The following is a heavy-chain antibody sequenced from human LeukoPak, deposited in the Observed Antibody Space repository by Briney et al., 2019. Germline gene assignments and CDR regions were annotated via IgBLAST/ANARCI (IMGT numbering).Heavy chain of an antibody. D-gene: IGHD2-8*02. CDR3: ARRGVLYYYYYMDV. J-gene: IGHJ6*03. Sequence: SETLSLTCAVYGGSFSGYYWSWIRQPPGKGPEWIGEINHSGSTNYNPSLKSRVTISVDTSKNQFSLKLSSVTAADTAVYYCARRGVLYYYYYMDVWGKGTTVTVSS. CDR2: INHSGST. V-gene: IGHV4-34*01. CDR1: GGSFSGYY.